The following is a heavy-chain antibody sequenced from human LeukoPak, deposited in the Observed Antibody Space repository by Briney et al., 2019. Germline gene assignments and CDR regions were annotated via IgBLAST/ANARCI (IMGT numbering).Heavy chain of an antibody. J-gene: IGHJ6*02. Sequence: GSLRLSCAASGFTFSNAWMSWVRQPPGKGLEWIGEINHSGSTNYNPSLKSRVTISVDTSKNQFSLKLSSVTAADTAVYYCARPRGLHGMFMDVWGQGTTVTVSS. V-gene: IGHV4-34*01. D-gene: IGHD4-17*01. CDR1: GFTFSNAW. CDR2: INHSGST. CDR3: ARPRGLHGMFMDV.